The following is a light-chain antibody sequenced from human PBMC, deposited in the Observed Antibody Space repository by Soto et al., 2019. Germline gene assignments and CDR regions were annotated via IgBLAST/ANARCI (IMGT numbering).Light chain of an antibody. V-gene: IGKV3-11*01. J-gene: IGKJ1*01. CDR2: DAS. Sequence: EIVLTQSPATLSLSPGERATLSCRASQSVSSYLAWYQQKPGQAPRLLIYDASNRATGIPARFSGSGSGTEFTLTISSLQSEDFAVYYCQQCNNWPAFGQGTKVDIK. CDR1: QSVSSY. CDR3: QQCNNWPA.